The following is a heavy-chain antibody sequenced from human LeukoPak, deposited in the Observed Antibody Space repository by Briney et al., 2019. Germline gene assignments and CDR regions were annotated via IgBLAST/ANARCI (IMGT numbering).Heavy chain of an antibody. V-gene: IGHV5-51*01. D-gene: IGHD6-13*01. CDR1: GYSFTRYW. CDR2: IYPGDSDT. Sequence: GESLKISCKGSGYSFTRYWIGWVRQMPGKGLEWMGIIYPGDSDTRYSPSFQGQVTILADKSISTAYLQWSSLKASDTAMYYCARQQQLARNYYYYYGIDVWGQGTTVTVSS. J-gene: IGHJ6*02. CDR3: ARQQQLARNYYYYYGIDV.